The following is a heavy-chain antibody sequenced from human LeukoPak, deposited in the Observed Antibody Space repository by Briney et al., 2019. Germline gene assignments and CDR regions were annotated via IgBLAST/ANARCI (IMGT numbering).Heavy chain of an antibody. J-gene: IGHJ6*03. CDR2: IIPILGIA. CDR3: ARGHTPPVYSYYYYYMDV. CDR1: GGTFSSYA. D-gene: IGHD5-18*01. V-gene: IGHV1-69*04. Sequence: ASVKVSCKASGGTFSSYAISWVRQAPGQGLEWMGRIIPILGIANYAQKFQGRVTITADKSTSTAYMELSSLRSEDTAVYYCARGHTPPVYSYYYYYMDVWGKGTTVTVSS.